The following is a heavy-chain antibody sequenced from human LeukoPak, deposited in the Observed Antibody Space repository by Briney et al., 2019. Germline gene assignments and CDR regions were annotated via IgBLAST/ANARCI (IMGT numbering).Heavy chain of an antibody. CDR1: GFTFSNYW. CDR2: INPDGSTI. Sequence: GGSLRLSCAASGFTFSNYWVHWVRQAPGKGLVWVSRINPDGSTINYADSVKGRFTISRDNAKDTLYLQMNSLRAEDTAAYYCATAGNYRFDYWGQGTLVTVSS. J-gene: IGHJ4*02. CDR3: ATAGNYRFDY. V-gene: IGHV3-74*01. D-gene: IGHD1-7*01.